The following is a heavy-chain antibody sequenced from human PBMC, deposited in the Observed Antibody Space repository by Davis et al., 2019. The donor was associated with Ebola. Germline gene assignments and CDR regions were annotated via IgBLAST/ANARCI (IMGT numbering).Heavy chain of an antibody. Sequence: GESLKISCKGSGYSFTSYWIGWVRQMPGKGLEWMGIIFPDDSDTRYSPSFQGQVTISADKSISTTYLQWSSLKASDTAMYFCARLRGTIVVISPGGRYFDLWGRGTLVTVSS. D-gene: IGHD1-26*01. CDR3: ARLRGTIVVISPGGRYFDL. V-gene: IGHV5-51*01. CDR2: IFPDDSDT. J-gene: IGHJ2*01. CDR1: GYSFTSYW.